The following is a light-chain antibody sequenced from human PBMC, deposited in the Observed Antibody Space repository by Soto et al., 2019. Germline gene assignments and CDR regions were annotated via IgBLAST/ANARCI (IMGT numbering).Light chain of an antibody. CDR3: QQRSNWPPV. Sequence: EIVLTQSPATLSLSPGARAPLSCRARQSVSTYVTYLAWYQQKPGQAPRLLTYDASNRATGIPARFSGSGSGTDFTLTISSLEPEDFAVYYCQQRSNWPPVFGGGTKVDIK. V-gene: IGKV3-11*01. CDR2: DAS. J-gene: IGKJ4*01. CDR1: QSVSTY.